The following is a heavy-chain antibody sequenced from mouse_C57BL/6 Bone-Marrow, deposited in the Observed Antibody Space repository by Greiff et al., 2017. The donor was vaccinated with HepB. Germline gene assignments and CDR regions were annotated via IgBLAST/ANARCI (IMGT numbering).Heavy chain of an antibody. V-gene: IGHV3-6*01. Sequence: EVKLQESGPGLVKPSQSLSLTCSVTGYSITSGYYWNWIRQFPGNKLEWMGYISYDGSNNYNPSLKNRISITRDTSKNQFFLKLNSVTTEDTATYYCARRALPYYAMDYWGQGTSVTVSS. D-gene: IGHD1-2*01. CDR3: ARRALPYYAMDY. CDR1: GYSITSGYY. CDR2: ISYDGSN. J-gene: IGHJ4*01.